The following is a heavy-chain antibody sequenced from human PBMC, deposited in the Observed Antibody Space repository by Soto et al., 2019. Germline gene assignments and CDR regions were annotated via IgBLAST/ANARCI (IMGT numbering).Heavy chain of an antibody. J-gene: IGHJ3*02. CDR2: ISAYNGNT. D-gene: IGHD3-10*01. CDR3: AREPDPLLWFGGAASGDAYAI. V-gene: IGHV1-18*01. Sequence: ASVKVSCKASGYTFTSYGISWVRQAPGQGLEWMGWISAYNGNTNYAQKLQGRVTMTTDTSTSTAYMELRSLRSDDTAVYYCAREPDPLLWFGGAASGDAYAISGQGTMVSVSS. CDR1: GYTFTSYG.